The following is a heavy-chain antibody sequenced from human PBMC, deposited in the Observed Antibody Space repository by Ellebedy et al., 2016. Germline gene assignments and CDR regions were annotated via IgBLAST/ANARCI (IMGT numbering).Heavy chain of an antibody. CDR3: ARLPNYGDNWFDP. J-gene: IGHJ5*02. V-gene: IGHV4-59*08. Sequence: SETLSLTCTVSGGSISSYYWSWIRQPPGKGLEWIGNIFYTGTTNYNPSLKSRVTISIDTSKKQFSLRLNSLTAADTAVYYCARLPNYGDNWFDPWGQGTLVTVSS. CDR2: IFYTGTT. D-gene: IGHD4-17*01. CDR1: GGSISSYY.